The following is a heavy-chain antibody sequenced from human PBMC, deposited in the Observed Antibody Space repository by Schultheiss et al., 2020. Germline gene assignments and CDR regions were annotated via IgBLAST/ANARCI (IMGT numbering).Heavy chain of an antibody. Sequence: GGSLRLSCAASGFTFSSYAMHWVRQAPGKGLEWVAVISYDGSNKYYADSVKGRFTISRHNSKNTLYLQMNSLRAEDTAVYYCAKEGASIAARPVFTHAFDIWGQGTMVTVSS. V-gene: IGHV3-30*14. J-gene: IGHJ3*02. CDR1: GFTFSSYA. CDR3: AKEGASIAARPVFTHAFDI. D-gene: IGHD6-6*01. CDR2: ISYDGSNK.